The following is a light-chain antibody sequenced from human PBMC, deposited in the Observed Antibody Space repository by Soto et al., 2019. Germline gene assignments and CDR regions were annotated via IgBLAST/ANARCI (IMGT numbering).Light chain of an antibody. Sequence: QSVLTQPPSVSAAPGQKVTISCSGSISDIGNNYVSWYRQLPGTAPKLLIYDNNKRPSGIPDRFSGSKSGTSATLGITGLQTGDEADYYCGTGTVFGTGTKVTVL. J-gene: IGLJ1*01. CDR2: DNN. V-gene: IGLV1-51*01. CDR3: GTGTV. CDR1: ISDIGNNY.